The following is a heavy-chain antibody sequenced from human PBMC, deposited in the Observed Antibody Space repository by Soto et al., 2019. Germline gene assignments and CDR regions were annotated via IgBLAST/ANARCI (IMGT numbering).Heavy chain of an antibody. D-gene: IGHD3-16*02. Sequence: GGSLRLSCAASGFTFSSYAMHWVRQAPGKGLEYVSAISSNGGSTYYANSVKGRFTISRDNSKNTLYLQMGSLRAEDMAVYYCARSDLGELSSIDYWGQGTLVTVSS. V-gene: IGHV3-64*01. J-gene: IGHJ4*02. CDR3: ARSDLGELSSIDY. CDR2: ISSNGGST. CDR1: GFTFSSYA.